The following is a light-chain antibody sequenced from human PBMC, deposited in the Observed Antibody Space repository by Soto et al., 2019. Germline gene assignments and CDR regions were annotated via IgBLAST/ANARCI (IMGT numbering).Light chain of an antibody. Sequence: DIQMTQSPFILSASVGDRVTIACRASASMSDCLAWYQQKPGKVPTLLIHTASTLESGVPSRFSGSGSGTDFTLTISCLQSEDFATYYCQQYYSYPPITFGQGTRLEIK. V-gene: IGKV1-27*01. CDR2: TAS. J-gene: IGKJ5*01. CDR1: ASMSDC. CDR3: QQYYSYPPIT.